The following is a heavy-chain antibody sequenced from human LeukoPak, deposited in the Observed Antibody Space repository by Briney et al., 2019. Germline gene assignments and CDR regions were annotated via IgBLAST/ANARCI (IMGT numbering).Heavy chain of an antibody. CDR1: GFTFSSYA. Sequence: GGSLRLSCAASGFTFSSYAMSWVRQAPGKGLEWVSGISGSGGSTYYADSVKGRFTISRDNSKNTLYLQMNSLRAEDTAVYYCAKRGLRFLEWAVDYWGQGILVTVSS. J-gene: IGHJ4*02. CDR2: ISGSGGST. V-gene: IGHV3-23*01. D-gene: IGHD3-3*01. CDR3: AKRGLRFLEWAVDY.